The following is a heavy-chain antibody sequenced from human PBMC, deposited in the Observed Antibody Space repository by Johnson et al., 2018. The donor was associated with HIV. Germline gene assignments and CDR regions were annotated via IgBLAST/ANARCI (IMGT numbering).Heavy chain of an antibody. CDR2: INWNGGST. V-gene: IGHV3-20*04. J-gene: IGHJ3*02. D-gene: IGHD3-22*01. CDR1: GFTFSNAW. Sequence: VQLVESGGGLVQPGGSLRLSCAASGFTFSNAWMSWVRQAPGKGLEWVSGINWNGGSTGYADSVKGRFTISRDNAKNSLYLQMNSLRAEDTALYYCARDVRDYYDSSGYPYLDAFDIWGQGTMVTVSS. CDR3: ARDVRDYYDSSGYPYLDAFDI.